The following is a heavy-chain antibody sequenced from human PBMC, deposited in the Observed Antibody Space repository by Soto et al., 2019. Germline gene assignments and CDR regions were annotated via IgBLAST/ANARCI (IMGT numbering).Heavy chain of an antibody. D-gene: IGHD2-15*01. V-gene: IGHV4-30-4*01. CDR3: ARDHCSGGSCYYYGMDV. J-gene: IGHJ6*02. CDR2: IYYSGST. Sequence: PSETLSLTCTVSGGSISSGDYYWSWIRQPPGKGLEWIGYIYYSGSTYYNPSLKSRVTISVDTSKNQFSLKLSSVTAADTAVYYCARDHCSGGSCYYYGMDVWGQGTTVTVSS. CDR1: GGSISSGDYY.